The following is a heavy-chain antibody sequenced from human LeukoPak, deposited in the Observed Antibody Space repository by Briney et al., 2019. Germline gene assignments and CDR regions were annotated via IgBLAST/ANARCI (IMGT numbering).Heavy chain of an antibody. CDR1: GGTFSSYA. Sequence: ASVKASCMASGGTFSSYAISWVRQAPGQGLEWMGGIIPIFGTANYAQKFQGRVTITADESTSTAYMELSSLRSEDTAVYYCASRYDSSGYGPKNYYYYYGMDVWGQGTTVTVSS. CDR2: IIPIFGTA. J-gene: IGHJ6*02. V-gene: IGHV1-69*01. CDR3: ASRYDSSGYGPKNYYYYYGMDV. D-gene: IGHD3-22*01.